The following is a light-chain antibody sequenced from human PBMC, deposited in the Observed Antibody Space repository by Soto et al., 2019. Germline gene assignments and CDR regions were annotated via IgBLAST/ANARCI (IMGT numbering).Light chain of an antibody. V-gene: IGKV3-15*01. CDR3: QQLDNWPPGWP. Sequence: EVVMTQSPATLSVSPGERATLSCRASQTIGTNLAWYQQRPGQPPRLLIYGASTRATGVPPRFSGSGFVSEFNLTISSLQSEDLAVYYCQQLDNWPPGWPFGQGTKV. CDR2: GAS. J-gene: IGKJ1*01. CDR1: QTIGTN.